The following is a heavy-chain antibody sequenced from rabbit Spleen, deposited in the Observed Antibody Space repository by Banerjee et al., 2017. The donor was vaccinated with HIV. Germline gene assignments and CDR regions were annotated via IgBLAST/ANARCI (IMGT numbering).Heavy chain of an antibody. D-gene: IGHD2-1*01. CDR1: EFSLSSSKW. CDR2: ISGSSSGFT. V-gene: IGHV1S45*01. Sequence: QEQLEESGGDLFQPGGYLTLNCTASEFSLSSSKWICWVCQDPGKGLEWISCISGSSSGFTYSATWAKGRFTISKTSSTTVTLQMTSLTAADTATYFCARGSATMTMVITGFYLNLWGPGTLVTVS. CDR3: ARGSATMTMVITGFYLNL. J-gene: IGHJ4*01.